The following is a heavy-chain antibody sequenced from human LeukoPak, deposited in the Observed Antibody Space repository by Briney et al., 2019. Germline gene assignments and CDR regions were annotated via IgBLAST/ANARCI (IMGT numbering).Heavy chain of an antibody. D-gene: IGHD3-10*01. Sequence: SVKVSCKASGYTFTSYGISWVRQAPGQGLEWMGGIIPIFGTANYAQKFQGRVTITADKSTSTAYMELSSLRSEDTAVYYCAGYGSGSYSGLDYWGQGTLVTVSS. J-gene: IGHJ4*02. CDR1: GYTFTSYG. CDR2: IIPIFGTA. CDR3: AGYGSGSYSGLDY. V-gene: IGHV1-69*06.